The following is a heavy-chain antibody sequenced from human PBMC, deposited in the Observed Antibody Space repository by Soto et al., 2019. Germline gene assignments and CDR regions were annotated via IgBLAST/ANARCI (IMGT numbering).Heavy chain of an antibody. CDR1: GGSISSYY. J-gene: IGHJ5*02. V-gene: IGHV4-59*01. CDR3: ASSAYLNWFDP. Sequence: PSETLSLTCTVSGGSISSYYWSWIRQPPGKGLEWIGYIYYNGNTNYNPSLKSRVTISVDTSKNQFSLKLSSVTAEDTAVYYCASSAYLNWFDPWGQGTLVTVSS. D-gene: IGHD2-8*01. CDR2: IYYNGNT.